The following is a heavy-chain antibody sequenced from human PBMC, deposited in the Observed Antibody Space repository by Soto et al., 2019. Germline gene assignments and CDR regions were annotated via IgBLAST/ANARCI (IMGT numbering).Heavy chain of an antibody. V-gene: IGHV1-18*01. Sequence: QIHLVQSGAEVKKPGASVKVSCKGSGYGFTTYCITWVRQAPGQGLEWMAWISAHNGNTNYAQKLQGRVTVTRDTSASTAYMELRSLRSDDPAVYYCARGRYGDYWGQGALVTVSS. D-gene: IGHD1-1*01. CDR2: ISAHNGNT. CDR1: GYGFTTYC. J-gene: IGHJ4*02. CDR3: ARGRYGDY.